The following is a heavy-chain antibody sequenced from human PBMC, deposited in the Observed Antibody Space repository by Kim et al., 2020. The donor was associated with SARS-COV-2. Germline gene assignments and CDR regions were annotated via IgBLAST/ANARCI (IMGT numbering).Heavy chain of an antibody. Sequence: SHTSSAKYYADSVKGRFTNSRDNARNSLYLQMNSLRAEDTAVYYCATRLDYWGQGTLVTVSS. CDR3: ATRLDY. V-gene: IGHV3-48*01. CDR2: SHTSSAK. J-gene: IGHJ4*02.